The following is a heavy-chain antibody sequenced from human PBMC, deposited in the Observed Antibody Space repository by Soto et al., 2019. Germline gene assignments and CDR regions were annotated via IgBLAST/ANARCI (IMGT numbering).Heavy chain of an antibody. CDR2: ISSNGGTI. J-gene: IGHJ6*02. V-gene: IGHV3-11*01. CDR1: GFTFNDYY. CDR3: ARGGITTFGYYYYGMDV. D-gene: IGHD3-3*01. Sequence: GGSVRLSCAASGFTFNDYYMTWIRQAPGKGLEWVSYISSNGGTIYYADSVKGRFTISRDNAKSSLYLQMSSLRADDTAVYYCARGGITTFGYYYYGMDVWGQGTTVTVSS.